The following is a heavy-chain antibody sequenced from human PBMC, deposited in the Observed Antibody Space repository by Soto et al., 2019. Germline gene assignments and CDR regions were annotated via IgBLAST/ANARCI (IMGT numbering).Heavy chain of an antibody. D-gene: IGHD4-17*01. V-gene: IGHV5-10-1*03. CDR1: GYNFNTYY. CDR3: AASRTGFDQ. J-gene: IGHJ4*02. CDR2: IDHSESYT. Sequence: EVQLVQSGAEMKRPGESLRTSCQASGYNFNTYYIACVRQMPGKGLEWMGRIDHSESYTDYSPSFQGHVTISVHKSISAAYLQWNSLDASDTGMYYCAASRTGFDQWGQGTLVGVSS.